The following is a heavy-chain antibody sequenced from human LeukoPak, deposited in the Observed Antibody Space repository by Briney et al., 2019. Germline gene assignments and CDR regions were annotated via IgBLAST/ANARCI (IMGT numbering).Heavy chain of an antibody. CDR1: GFTFSSYA. D-gene: IGHD2-21*01. CDR3: ARSLIPLGMDV. J-gene: IGHJ6*02. V-gene: IGHV3-23*01. CDR2: ITTSGGST. Sequence: PGGSLRLSCAASGFTFSSYAMSWVRQAPGEGLEWVSSITTSGGSTYYADSVKGRFTISRDNAKNTLYLQMNSLRAEDTAVYYCARSLIPLGMDVWGQGTTVTVSS.